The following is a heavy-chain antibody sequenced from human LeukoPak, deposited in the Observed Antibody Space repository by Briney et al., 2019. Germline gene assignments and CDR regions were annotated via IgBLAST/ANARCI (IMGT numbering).Heavy chain of an antibody. V-gene: IGHV3-15*01. D-gene: IGHD4-11*01. J-gene: IGHJ4*02. CDR3: ATVIYSKPVDY. CDR1: GFTFSNAW. CDR2: IKSKTDGGTT. Sequence: GGSLRLSCVASGFTFSNAWMSWVRQAAGKGLEWVGRIKSKTDGGTTDYAAPVKGRFTISRDDSKNTLYLQMNSLKTEDTAVYYCATVIYSKPVDYWGQGTLVTVSS.